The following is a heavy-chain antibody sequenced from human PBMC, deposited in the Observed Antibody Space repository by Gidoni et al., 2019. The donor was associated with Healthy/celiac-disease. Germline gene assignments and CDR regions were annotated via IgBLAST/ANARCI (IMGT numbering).Heavy chain of an antibody. CDR1: GYTFPSYG. Sequence: QVQLVQSGAEVKKPVASVKVSCKASGYTFPSYGISWVRQAPGQGREWMGWISAYNGNTNYAQKLQGRVTMTTDTSTSTAYMELRSLRSDDTAVYYCARDWSRVVPAAMVSFGGADAFDIWGQGTMVTVSS. V-gene: IGHV1-18*01. D-gene: IGHD2-2*01. CDR3: ARDWSRVVPAAMVSFGGADAFDI. CDR2: ISAYNGNT. J-gene: IGHJ3*02.